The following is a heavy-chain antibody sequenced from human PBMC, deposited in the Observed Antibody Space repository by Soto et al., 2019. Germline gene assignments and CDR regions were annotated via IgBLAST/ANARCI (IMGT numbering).Heavy chain of an antibody. CDR1: GFTFSNYV. V-gene: IGHV3-33*01. Sequence: QVQLVESGGGVVQPGKSLRLSCAASGFTFSNYVIHWVRQAPGKGLEWVAVMWYDGSNIQYRDSVKGRFTISRDNSKNTLYLQMNSLRGEDTAVYYCAREGPHYCFDYWGQGTLVTVSS. J-gene: IGHJ4*02. CDR2: MWYDGSNI. CDR3: AREGPHYCFDY.